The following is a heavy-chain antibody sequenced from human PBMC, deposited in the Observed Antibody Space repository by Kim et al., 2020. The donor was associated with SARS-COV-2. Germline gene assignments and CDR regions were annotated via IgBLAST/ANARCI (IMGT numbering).Heavy chain of an antibody. Sequence: GGSLRLSCAASGFTFSSYGMHWVRQAPGKGLEWVAVMWYEGSNKYYAASVKGRFTISRDNSKNTLYLQMNSLRAEDTAVYYCARDLVVRATSYGMDVWGQGTPVTVSS. CDR1: GFTFSSYG. CDR2: MWYEGSNK. CDR3: ARDLVVRATSYGMDV. V-gene: IGHV3-33*01. J-gene: IGHJ6*02. D-gene: IGHD1-26*01.